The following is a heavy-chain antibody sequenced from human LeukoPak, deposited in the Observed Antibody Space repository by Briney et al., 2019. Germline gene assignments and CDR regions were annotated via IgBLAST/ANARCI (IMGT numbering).Heavy chain of an antibody. D-gene: IGHD3-10*01. J-gene: IGHJ5*02. CDR1: GYSFTSYW. V-gene: IGHV5-10-1*01. CDR2: IHPSDSYT. Sequence: GESLKISCKGSGYSFTSYWIVWARQMPGKGLEWMGMIHPSDSYTNYSPSFQGHVTISADKSISTAFLQWSSLKASDTAMYYCARRAYYGSGSYPFDPWGQGTLVTVSS. CDR3: ARRAYYGSGSYPFDP.